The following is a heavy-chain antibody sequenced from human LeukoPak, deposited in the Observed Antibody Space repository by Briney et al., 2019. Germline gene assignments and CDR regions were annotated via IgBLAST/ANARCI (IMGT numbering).Heavy chain of an antibody. V-gene: IGHV1-2*02. J-gene: IGHJ4*02. CDR2: INPNSGGT. CDR1: GYTFTGYY. CDR3: AREVVVVPAAMLGAGY. D-gene: IGHD2-2*01. Sequence: GASVEVSCKASGYTFTGYYMHWERQAPGQGLEWMGWINPNSGGTNYAQKFQGRVTMTRDTSISTAYMELSRLRSDDTAVYYCAREVVVVPAAMLGAGYWGQGTLVTVSS.